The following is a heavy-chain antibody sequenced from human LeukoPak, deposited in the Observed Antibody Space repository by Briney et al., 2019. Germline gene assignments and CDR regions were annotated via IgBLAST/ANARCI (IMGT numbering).Heavy chain of an antibody. CDR3: AKAREIMIFGVVIPAGY. J-gene: IGHJ4*02. Sequence: GGSLRLSCAASGFTFSSYAMHWVRQAPGKGLEWVAVISYDGSNKYYADSVKGRFTISRDNSENTLYLQMNSLRAEDTAVYYCAKAREIMIFGVVIPAGYWGQGTLVTVSS. CDR1: GFTFSSYA. CDR2: ISYDGSNK. V-gene: IGHV3-30*04. D-gene: IGHD3-3*01.